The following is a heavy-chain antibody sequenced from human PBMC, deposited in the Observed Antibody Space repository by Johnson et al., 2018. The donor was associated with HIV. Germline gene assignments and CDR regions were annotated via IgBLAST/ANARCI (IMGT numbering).Heavy chain of an antibody. CDR3: ARVLVAADYAFDI. D-gene: IGHD1-26*01. J-gene: IGHJ3*02. CDR2: ISYDGSNK. CDR1: GFTFSSYG. Sequence: QVQLVESGGGVVQPGRSLRLSCAASGFTFSSYGMHWVRQAPGKGLEWVAVISYDGSNKYYADSVKGRFTISRDNSKNTLYLQMNSLRAEDTAVYYCARVLVAADYAFDIWGQGTMVTVSS. V-gene: IGHV3-30*03.